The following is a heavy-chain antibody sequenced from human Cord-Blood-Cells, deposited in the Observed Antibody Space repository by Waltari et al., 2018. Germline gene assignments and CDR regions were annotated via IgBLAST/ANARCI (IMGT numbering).Heavy chain of an antibody. CDR2: INHSGST. Sequence: QVQLQQRGAGLLKPSETLSPTCAVYGGSSRRYYWSCIRQPPGKGLEWIGEINHSGSTNYNPSLKSRVTISVDTSKNQFSLKLSSVTAADTAVYYCARGIPDYWGQGTLVTVSS. V-gene: IGHV4-34*01. CDR3: ARGIPDY. CDR1: GGSSRRYY. J-gene: IGHJ4*02.